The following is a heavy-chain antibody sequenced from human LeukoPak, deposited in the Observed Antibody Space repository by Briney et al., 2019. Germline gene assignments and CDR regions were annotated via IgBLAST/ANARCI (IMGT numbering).Heavy chain of an antibody. D-gene: IGHD4-17*01. V-gene: IGHV3-23*01. CDR2: ISGSGGST. CDR3: AKDRSSVTTLSPFDY. CDR1: GFTFSSYG. J-gene: IGHJ4*02. Sequence: GGSLRLSCAASGFTFSSYGMSWVRQAPGKGLEWVSAISGSGGSTYYADSVKGRFTISRDNSKNTLYLQMNSLRAEDTAVYYCAKDRSSVTTLSPFDYWGQGTLVTVSS.